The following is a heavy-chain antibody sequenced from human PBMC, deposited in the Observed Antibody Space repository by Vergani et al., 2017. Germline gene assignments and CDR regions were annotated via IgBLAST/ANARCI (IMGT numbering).Heavy chain of an antibody. D-gene: IGHD3-10*01. V-gene: IGHV4-34*01. J-gene: IGHJ4*02. CDR1: GGSFSGYY. Sequence: QVQLQQWGAGLLKPSETLSLTCAVYGGSFSGYYWSWIRQPPGKGLEWIWEINHSGSTNYNPSLKSRVTISVDTSKNQFSLKLSSVTAADTAVYYCARGRQRIGYGSGAVHYWGQGTLVTVSS. CDR2: INHSGST. CDR3: ARGRQRIGYGSGAVHY.